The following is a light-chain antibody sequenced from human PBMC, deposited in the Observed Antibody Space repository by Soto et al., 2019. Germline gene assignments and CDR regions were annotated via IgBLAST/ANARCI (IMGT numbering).Light chain of an antibody. J-gene: IGLJ1*01. Sequence: QSVLTQPPSTSGTPGQRVTISCSGSSTNIGGNTVIWYQQHPGTAPKLLIYCNNQQPSAVPYRFSGAKSCTYASLAIIWLQSEEEADYYCAAWDGSLKGYVFATGTKVTVL. CDR1: STNIGGNT. V-gene: IGLV1-44*01. CDR2: CNN. CDR3: AAWDGSLKGYV.